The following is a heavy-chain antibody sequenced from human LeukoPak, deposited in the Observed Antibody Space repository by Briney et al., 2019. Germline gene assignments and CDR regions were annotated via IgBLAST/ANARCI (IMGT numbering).Heavy chain of an antibody. J-gene: IGHJ4*02. CDR1: GFTFRSYW. CDR3: AEGDRLGH. D-gene: IGHD3-16*01. Sequence: PGGSLRLSCAASGFTFRSYWMSWVRQAPGKGLEWVANIKQDGSEKYYADSVKGRFTISRDNAKNSLYLQMNSLRAEDTAVYYCAEGDRLGHWGQGTLVTVSS. CDR2: IKQDGSEK. V-gene: IGHV3-7*01.